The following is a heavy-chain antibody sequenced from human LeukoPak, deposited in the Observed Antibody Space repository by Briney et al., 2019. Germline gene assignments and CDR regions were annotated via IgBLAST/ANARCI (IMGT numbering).Heavy chain of an antibody. J-gene: IGHJ4*02. CDR2: INWNGGST. CDR1: GFTFSSYS. CDR3: ARQNPWFGECIDY. V-gene: IGHV3-20*04. D-gene: IGHD3-10*01. Sequence: PGGSLRLSCAASGFTFSSYSMNWVRQAPGKGLEWVSGINWNGGSTGYADSVKGRFTISRDNAKNSLYLQMNSLRAEDTALYYCARQNPWFGECIDYWGQGTLVTVSS.